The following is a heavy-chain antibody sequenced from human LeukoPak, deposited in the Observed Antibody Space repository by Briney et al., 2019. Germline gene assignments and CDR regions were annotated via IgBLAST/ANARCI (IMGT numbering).Heavy chain of an antibody. Sequence: SETLSLTCSVSGGSISGYYWTWIRQPAGKGLEWIGRVYTSGSTHYNPSLKPRLTMSVEPSKNQFSLKLSSVTAADTAVYYCARLITGTTTAFDIWGQGTMVTVSS. V-gene: IGHV4-4*07. D-gene: IGHD1-7*01. J-gene: IGHJ3*02. CDR2: VYTSGST. CDR1: GGSISGYY. CDR3: ARLITGTTTAFDI.